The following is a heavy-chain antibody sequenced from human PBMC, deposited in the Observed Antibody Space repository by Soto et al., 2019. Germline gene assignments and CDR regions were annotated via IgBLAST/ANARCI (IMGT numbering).Heavy chain of an antibody. D-gene: IGHD1-1*01. CDR1: GFTFSSYG. CDR2: IWYDGSNK. CDR3: ARELEPPLYGMDV. J-gene: IGHJ6*02. Sequence: GSLRLSCAASGFTFSSYGMHWVRQAPGKGLEWVAVIWYDGSNKYYADSVKGRFTISRDNSKNTLYLQMNSLRAEDTAVYYCARELEPPLYGMDVWGQGTTVTVSS. V-gene: IGHV3-33*01.